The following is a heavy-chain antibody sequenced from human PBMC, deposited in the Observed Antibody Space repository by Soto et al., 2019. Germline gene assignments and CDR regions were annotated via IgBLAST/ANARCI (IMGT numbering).Heavy chain of an antibody. CDR1: GVSLTNGNW. V-gene: IGHV4-4*02. J-gene: IGHJ4*02. CDR2: IFHDGTA. Sequence: SETLSLTCAVYGVSLTNGNWCTWVRQSPERGLEYIGEIFHDGTANYYPSFESRVAMSVDTSRNQASLKLSAVTAADTAVYFCARLVYDTRLNYMYFDFWGPGTLVTVSS. D-gene: IGHD3-10*01. CDR3: ARLVYDTRLNYMYFDF.